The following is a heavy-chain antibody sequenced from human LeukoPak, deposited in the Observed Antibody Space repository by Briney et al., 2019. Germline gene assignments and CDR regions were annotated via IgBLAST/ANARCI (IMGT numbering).Heavy chain of an antibody. CDR2: IYSGGST. Sequence: GGSLRLSCAASGFTVSSNYMSWVRQAPGKGLEWVSVIYSGGSTYYADSVKGRFTISRDNSKNTLYLQMNSLRAEDTAVYYCAKHIWDILTGYDHWGQGTLVTVSS. CDR1: GFTVSSNY. V-gene: IGHV3-53*01. D-gene: IGHD3-9*01. CDR3: AKHIWDILTGYDH. J-gene: IGHJ4*02.